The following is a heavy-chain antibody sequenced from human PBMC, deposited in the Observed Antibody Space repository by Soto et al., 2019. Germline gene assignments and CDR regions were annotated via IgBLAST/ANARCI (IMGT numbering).Heavy chain of an antibody. V-gene: IGHV4-31*02. CDR3: ARHPRITRGWHFDL. D-gene: IGHD1-20*01. CDR1: GGSIDTSDYY. CDR2: IFHSGDT. J-gene: IGHJ2*01. Sequence: QVQLQESGPGLVKPSQTLSLACTVSGGSIDTSDYYWSWIRQQPGKGLEGIGYIFHSGDTDYNPSLTSRLAFSVDTSKNQFSLSLTSVTVADTAMYFCARHPRITRGWHFDLWGRGTLVTVSS.